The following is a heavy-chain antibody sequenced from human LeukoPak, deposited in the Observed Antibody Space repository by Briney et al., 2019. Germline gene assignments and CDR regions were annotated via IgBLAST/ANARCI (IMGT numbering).Heavy chain of an antibody. CDR1: GFTFSSYS. Sequence: GGSLRLSCAASGFTFSSYSMIWVRQAPGKGLEWVSYISISSSSMYYADSMKGRFTISRDNAKNSLYLQMNSLRAEDTALYYCAKDKGSGSYYRTFDYWGQGTLVTVSS. CDR3: AKDKGSGSYYRTFDY. J-gene: IGHJ4*02. V-gene: IGHV3-21*04. D-gene: IGHD3-10*01. CDR2: ISISSSSM.